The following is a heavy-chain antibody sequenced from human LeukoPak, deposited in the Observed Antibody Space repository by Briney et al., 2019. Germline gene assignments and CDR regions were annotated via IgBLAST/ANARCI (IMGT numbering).Heavy chain of an antibody. Sequence: SVKVSCKASGGTFSNYDISWVRQAPGQGLEWMGRIIPIFGTANYAQKFQGRVTITTDESTSTAYMELSSLRSEDTAVYYCARESVTMSKIGSFDYWGQGTLVTVSS. D-gene: IGHD3-22*01. CDR2: IIPIFGTA. CDR1: GGTFSNYD. CDR3: ARESVTMSKIGSFDY. J-gene: IGHJ4*02. V-gene: IGHV1-69*05.